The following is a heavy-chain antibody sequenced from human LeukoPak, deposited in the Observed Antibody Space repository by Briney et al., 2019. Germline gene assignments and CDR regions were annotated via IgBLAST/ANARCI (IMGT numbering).Heavy chain of an antibody. V-gene: IGHV3-20*04. J-gene: IGHJ4*02. CDR1: GFTFDDYA. CDR2: VNWNGGAT. D-gene: IGHD3-3*01. CDR3: ARVPSGYVDY. Sequence: GESLRLSCAASGFTFDDYAMSWVHQAPGKGLEWVSGVNWNGGATGYADSVKGRFAISRDNAKNSLHLQMNSLRAEDTALYYCARVPSGYVDYWGQGTLVIVSS.